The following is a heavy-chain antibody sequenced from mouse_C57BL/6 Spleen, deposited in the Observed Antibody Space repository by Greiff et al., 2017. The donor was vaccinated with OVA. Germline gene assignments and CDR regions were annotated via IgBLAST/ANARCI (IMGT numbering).Heavy chain of an antibody. V-gene: IGHV5-17*01. CDR2: ISSGSSTT. D-gene: IGHD1-1*01. CDR3: ARYYDGSSYLYWYFDV. J-gene: IGHJ1*03. CDR1: GFTFSDYG. Sequence: EVKLMESGGGLVKPGGSLKLSCAASGFTFSDYGMHWVRQAPEKGLEWVAYISSGSSTTYYADTVKGRFTISRDNAKNTLFLQMTSLRSEDTAMYYCARYYDGSSYLYWYFDVWGTGTTVTVSS.